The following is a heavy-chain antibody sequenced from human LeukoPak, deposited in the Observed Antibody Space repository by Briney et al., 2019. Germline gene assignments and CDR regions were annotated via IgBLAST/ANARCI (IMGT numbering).Heavy chain of an antibody. CDR1: GYSFTAYY. J-gene: IGHJ4*02. V-gene: IGHV1-2*02. CDR2: INPHSGGT. D-gene: IGHD3-9*01. CDR3: ARSPHILTGENFDY. Sequence: ASVNVSCKASGYSFTAYYMHWVRQAPGQGLEWMGWINPHSGGTNYAQKFQGRVTMTRDTPITTAYMDMSRLRSDDTALYYFARSPHILTGENFDYWGQGTLVTVSS.